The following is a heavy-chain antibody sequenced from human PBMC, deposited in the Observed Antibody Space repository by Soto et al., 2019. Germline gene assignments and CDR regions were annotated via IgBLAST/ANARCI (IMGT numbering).Heavy chain of an antibody. CDR2: IYYSGST. CDR3: ARDQVQAALLGWFAP. V-gene: IGHV4-59*01. Sequence: QVQLQESGPGLVKPSETLSLTCTVSGGSISSYYWSWIRQPPGKGLEWIGYIYYSGSTNYNPSLKSRVTISLDTSNNQFSLKRSSVTAADTAVYYCARDQVQAALLGWFAPWGQGTLVTVSS. CDR1: GGSISSYY. J-gene: IGHJ5*02. D-gene: IGHD2-2*01.